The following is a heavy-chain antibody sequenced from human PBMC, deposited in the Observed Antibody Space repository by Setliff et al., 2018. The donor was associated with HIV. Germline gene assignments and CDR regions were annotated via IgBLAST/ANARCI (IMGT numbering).Heavy chain of an antibody. J-gene: IGHJ6*03. D-gene: IGHD3-22*01. CDR1: GDSSSNDY. Sequence: SETLSLTCTVSGDSSSNDYWTWVRQPPGKGLEWIGNIHTSGTTKYNPSLKSRVTISVDTSKNQFSLKLSSVTAADTAVYYCARARTPYYYDSSAYYFNYYYMDVWGKGTTVTVSS. CDR2: IHTSGTT. CDR3: ARARTPYYYDSSAYYFNYYYMDV. V-gene: IGHV4-59*01.